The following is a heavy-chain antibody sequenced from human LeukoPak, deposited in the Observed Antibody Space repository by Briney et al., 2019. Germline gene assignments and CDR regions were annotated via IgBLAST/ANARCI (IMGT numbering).Heavy chain of an antibody. J-gene: IGHJ6*03. Sequence: PGESLKISCKGSGYSFTNYWIGWVRQMPGKGLEWMGIIYLGDSDTRYSPSFQGQVTISADKSISTAYLQWSSLKASDTAMYYCARGVPAAMDYYYYYMDVWGKGTTVTVSS. CDR1: GYSFTNYW. CDR2: IYLGDSDT. CDR3: ARGVPAAMDYYYYYMDV. D-gene: IGHD2-2*01. V-gene: IGHV5-51*01.